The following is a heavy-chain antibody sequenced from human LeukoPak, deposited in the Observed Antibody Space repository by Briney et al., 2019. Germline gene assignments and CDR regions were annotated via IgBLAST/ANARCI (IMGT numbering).Heavy chain of an antibody. Sequence: GGSLRLSCAASGFALSSHWMTWVRQVPGRGPEWVANVNRDGSETYYLDSVKGRFTISKDNAKNPLYLQMNSLRAEDTALYHCARNNGMDVWGQGTTVIVSS. J-gene: IGHJ6*02. CDR1: GFALSSHW. CDR2: VNRDGSET. CDR3: ARNNGMDV. V-gene: IGHV3-7*03.